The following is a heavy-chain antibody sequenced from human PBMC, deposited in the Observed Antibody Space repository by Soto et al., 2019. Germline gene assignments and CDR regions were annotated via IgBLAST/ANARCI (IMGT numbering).Heavy chain of an antibody. CDR3: AKDGSLFRYSSGYYYASYYWYFDL. CDR2: ISYDGSNK. J-gene: IGHJ2*01. Sequence: GGSLILSCAASGFTFSSYGMHWVRQAPGKGLEWVAVISYDGSNKYYADSVKGRFTISRDNSKNTLYLQMNSLRAEDTAVYYCAKDGSLFRYSSGYYYASYYWYFDLWGRGTLVTVSS. D-gene: IGHD3-22*01. CDR1: GFTFSSYG. V-gene: IGHV3-30*18.